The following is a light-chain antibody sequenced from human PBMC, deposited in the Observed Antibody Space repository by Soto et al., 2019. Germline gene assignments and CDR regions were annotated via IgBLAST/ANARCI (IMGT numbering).Light chain of an antibody. Sequence: DIQMTQSPSTLSASVGDRVTITCRASQTIDSWLAWYQQRPGKPPNLLIYKASTLASGVPSRFSGSGSGTEFTLTINSLRPDDFATYYCQQYHIYSGTFGQGTKVDIK. CDR1: QTIDSW. V-gene: IGKV1-5*03. CDR2: KAS. CDR3: QQYHIYSGT. J-gene: IGKJ1*01.